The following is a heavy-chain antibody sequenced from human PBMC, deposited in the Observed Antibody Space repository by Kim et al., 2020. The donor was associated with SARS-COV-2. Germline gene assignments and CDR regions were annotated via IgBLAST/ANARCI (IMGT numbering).Heavy chain of an antibody. V-gene: IGHV3-48*04. D-gene: IGHD3-10*01. CDR1: GFTFSSYS. Sequence: GGSLRLSCAASGFTFSSYSMHWVRQAPGKGLEWVSYISSNSSSIYYADSVKGRFTISRDNAKNSLYLQMNSLRAEDTAVYYCPRELQWFGEGAVDFWGQG. CDR3: PRELQWFGEGAVDF. J-gene: IGHJ3*01. CDR2: ISSNSSSI.